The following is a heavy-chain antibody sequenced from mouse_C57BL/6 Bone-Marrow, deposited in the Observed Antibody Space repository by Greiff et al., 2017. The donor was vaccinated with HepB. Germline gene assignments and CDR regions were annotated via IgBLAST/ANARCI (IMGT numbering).Heavy chain of an antibody. CDR3: AYYGSSYAMDY. V-gene: IGHV1-69*01. D-gene: IGHD1-1*01. J-gene: IGHJ4*01. CDR2: IDPSDSYT. Sequence: VQLQQSGAELVKPGASVKLSCKASGYTFTSYWMHWVKQRPGQGLEWIGEIDPSDSYTNYNQKFKGKSTLTVDKSSSTAYMQLSSLTSEDSAVYYCAYYGSSYAMDYWGQGTSVTVSS. CDR1: GYTFTSYW.